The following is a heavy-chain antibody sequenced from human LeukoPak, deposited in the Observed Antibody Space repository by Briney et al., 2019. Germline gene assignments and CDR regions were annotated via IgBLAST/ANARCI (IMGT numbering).Heavy chain of an antibody. CDR3: ARGATDVTRWFDP. CDR2: ISRASESI. D-gene: IGHD1-1*01. V-gene: IGHV3-21*01. Sequence: GGPRKLSGAASGFPFNTYSMSWAGQAPGKGLGGASIISRASESIFYADSVKGRFTISRDNAKNSLYLQMNGLRAEDTAVYYCARGATDVTRWFDPWGQGTRVTVSS. CDR1: GFPFNTYS. J-gene: IGHJ5*02.